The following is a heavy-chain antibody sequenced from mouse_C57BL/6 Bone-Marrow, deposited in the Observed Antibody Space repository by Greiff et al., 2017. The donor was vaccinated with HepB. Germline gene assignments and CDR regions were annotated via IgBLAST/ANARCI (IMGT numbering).Heavy chain of an antibody. V-gene: IGHV5-2*01. Sequence: EVQLVESGGGLVQPGESLKLSCESNEYEFPSHDMSWVRKTPEKRLELVAAINSDGGSTYYPDTMERRFIISRDNTKKTLYLQMSSLRSEDTALYYCARHDITTVVADYYAMDYWGQGTSVTVSS. D-gene: IGHD1-1*01. CDR1: EYEFPSHD. J-gene: IGHJ4*01. CDR2: INSDGGST. CDR3: ARHDITTVVADYYAMDY.